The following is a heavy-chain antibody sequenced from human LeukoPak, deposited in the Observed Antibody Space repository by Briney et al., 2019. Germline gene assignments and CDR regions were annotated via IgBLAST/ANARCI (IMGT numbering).Heavy chain of an antibody. CDR1: GFTFSSFG. CDR2: ISYDGSNK. J-gene: IGHJ4*02. CDR3: AKEALWFGEFLGYYFDY. Sequence: PGGSLRLSCAASGFTFSSFGMHWVRQAPGKGLEWVAVISYDGSNKYYADSVKGRFTISRDNCKNTLYLQMNSLRAEDTAVYYCAKEALWFGEFLGYYFDYWGQGTLVTVSS. D-gene: IGHD3-10*01. V-gene: IGHV3-30*18.